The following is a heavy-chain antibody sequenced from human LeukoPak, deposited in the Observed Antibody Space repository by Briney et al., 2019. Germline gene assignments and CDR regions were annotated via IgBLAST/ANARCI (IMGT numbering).Heavy chain of an antibody. CDR2: ISGSGGST. V-gene: IGHV3-23*01. D-gene: IGHD5-12*01. CDR3: AKDIVATFPYYYYGMDV. J-gene: IGHJ6*02. CDR1: GFTFSSYA. Sequence: PGGSLRLSCAASGFTFSSYAMSWVRQAPGKGLQWVSAISGSGGSTYYADSVKGRFTISRDNSKNTLYQQMNSLRAEDTAVYYCAKDIVATFPYYYYGMDVWGQGTTVTVSS.